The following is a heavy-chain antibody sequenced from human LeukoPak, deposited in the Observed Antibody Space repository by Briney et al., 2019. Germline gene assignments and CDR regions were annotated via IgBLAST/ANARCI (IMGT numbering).Heavy chain of an antibody. D-gene: IGHD2/OR15-2a*01. Sequence: PGGSLRLSCAASGSTFSGFAMSWVRRTPGKGLEWVSGISGSGDNTLYAASVKGRFTISRDNSKNTLYLEMNSLRAEDTAIYYCAKMKGHPLQKYYMDVWGQGTTVTVSS. V-gene: IGHV3-23*01. CDR3: AKMKGHPLQKYYMDV. J-gene: IGHJ6*01. CDR2: ISGSGDNT. CDR1: GSTFSGFA.